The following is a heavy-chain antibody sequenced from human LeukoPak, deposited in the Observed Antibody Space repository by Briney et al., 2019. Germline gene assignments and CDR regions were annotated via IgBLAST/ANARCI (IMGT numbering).Heavy chain of an antibody. V-gene: IGHV3-30-3*02. CDR2: ISSDENTK. Sequence: GGSLRLSCAASGLTFSCCAIHWVRQAPGRGLEWAAVISSDENTKFYADSVKGRFTVYRDNSKKTVWLQMNSLRAEDTAVYYCAKKGGSSGRYDYLDYWGQGTLVTVSS. J-gene: IGHJ4*02. CDR1: GLTFSCCA. CDR3: AKKGGSSGRYDYLDY. D-gene: IGHD6-19*01.